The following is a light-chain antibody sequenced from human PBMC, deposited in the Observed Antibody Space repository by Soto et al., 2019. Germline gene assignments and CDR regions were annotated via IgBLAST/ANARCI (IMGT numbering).Light chain of an antibody. CDR1: QGIRND. V-gene: IGKV1-6*01. CDR2: AAS. Sequence: AIQMTQSPSSLCASVGDRVTISCRASQGIRNDLGWYQQKPGKAPKLLIYAASSLQSGVPSRFSGSGSGTDFTLTISSLQPEDFATYYCLQDYNYPLTFGQGTKVDIK. J-gene: IGKJ1*01. CDR3: LQDYNYPLT.